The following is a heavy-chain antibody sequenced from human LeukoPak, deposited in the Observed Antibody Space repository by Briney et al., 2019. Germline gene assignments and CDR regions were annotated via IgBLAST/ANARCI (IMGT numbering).Heavy chain of an antibody. CDR3: AKVRMITMIAYDAFDI. J-gene: IGHJ3*02. V-gene: IGHV3-23*01. CDR2: ISGSGGTT. Sequence: GGSLRLSCVPSGFTFSSFAMTWVRQAPGKGLEWVSSISGSGGTTYYADSVKGRFTISRDNSKNTLYLQMNSLRAEDTAVYYCAKVRMITMIAYDAFDIWGQGTMVTVSS. D-gene: IGHD3-22*01. CDR1: GFTFSSFA.